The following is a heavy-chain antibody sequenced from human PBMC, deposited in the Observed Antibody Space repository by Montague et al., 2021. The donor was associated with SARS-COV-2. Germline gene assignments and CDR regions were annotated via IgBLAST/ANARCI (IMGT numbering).Heavy chain of an antibody. V-gene: IGHV4-61*02. D-gene: IGHD6-13*01. CDR1: GGYISSGSYY. Sequence: TLSLTCTVSGGYISSGSYYWSWIRQPAGRGMEWIGRIYASGSTKYNPSLKSRVTISVDTSKNQFSLKVSSVTAADTAVYYCARDLSSSWSYWFDPWGQGTTVTVSS. J-gene: IGHJ5*01. CDR3: ARDLSSSWSYWFDP. CDR2: IYASGST.